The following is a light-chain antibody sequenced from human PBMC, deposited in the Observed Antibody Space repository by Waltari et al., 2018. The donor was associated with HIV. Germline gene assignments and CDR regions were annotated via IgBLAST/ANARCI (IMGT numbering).Light chain of an antibody. V-gene: IGKV4-1*01. CDR1: QSVLYNSNNKNY. J-gene: IGKJ2*03. CDR2: WAS. Sequence: DIVMTQSPDSLAVSLGERATINCKSSQSVLYNSNNKNYLVWYQQKPGQPQKVLFYWASTRESGVPDRFSGSGSGTDFTLTISSLQAEDVAVYYCQQHFKTPYSFGQGTKLEIK. CDR3: QQHFKTPYS.